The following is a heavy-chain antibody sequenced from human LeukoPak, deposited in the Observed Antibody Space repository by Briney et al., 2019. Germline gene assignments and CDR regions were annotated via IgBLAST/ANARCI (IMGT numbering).Heavy chain of an antibody. CDR1: GGSISSGGYY. J-gene: IGHJ4*02. V-gene: IGHV4-30-2*01. CDR3: ARRRSDWLFDY. CDR2: IYHSGST. Sequence: PSETLSLTCTVSGGSISSGGYYWSWIRQPPGKGLEWIGYIYHSGSTYYNPSLKSRVTISVDRSKNQFSLKLSSVTAADTAVYYCARRRSDWLFDYWGQGTLVTVSS. D-gene: IGHD3-9*01.